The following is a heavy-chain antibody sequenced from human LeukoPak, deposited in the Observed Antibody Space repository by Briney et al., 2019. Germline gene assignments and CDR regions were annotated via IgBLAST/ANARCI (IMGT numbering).Heavy chain of an antibody. J-gene: IGHJ4*02. Sequence: GGSLEISGQGSGYIFTSYWSGWVRQLPGKGLGGMGIIYPGDADTRYSPSFQGQVTISADKSISTAYLQWSSLKASDTAMYYCARHDIAAGQSTIDYWGQGTLVTVSS. CDR1: GYIFTSYW. V-gene: IGHV5-51*01. CDR3: ARHDIAAGQSTIDY. D-gene: IGHD6-13*01. CDR2: IYPGDADT.